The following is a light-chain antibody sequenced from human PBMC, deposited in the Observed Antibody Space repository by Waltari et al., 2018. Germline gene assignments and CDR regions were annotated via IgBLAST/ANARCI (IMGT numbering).Light chain of an antibody. V-gene: IGLV3-21*04. J-gene: IGLJ1*01. CDR1: NIADQN. Sequence: SYVLTQAPSVSVAPGETARITCGGNNIADQNVHWYQQKPGQAPVLVIFYDSDRPSGIPERFSGSNSGNTATLTISRAEAGDEADYYCQVWDTSIDLSVFGTGTKVTVL. CDR3: QVWDTSIDLSV. CDR2: YDS.